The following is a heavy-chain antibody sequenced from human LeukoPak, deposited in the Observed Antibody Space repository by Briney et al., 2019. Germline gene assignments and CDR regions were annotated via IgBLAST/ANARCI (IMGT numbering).Heavy chain of an antibody. CDR3: GKRVKSSSWDSDAFDI. D-gene: IGHD6-13*01. Sequence: GGSLRLSCEASGFTFSSSAMHWVRQAPGKGLEWVAVISYDGSNKYYADSVKGRFTISRDNSKNTLYLQMNSLRVEDTAVYYCGKRVKSSSWDSDAFDIWGQGTMVTVSS. CDR1: GFTFSSSA. V-gene: IGHV3-30-3*01. J-gene: IGHJ3*02. CDR2: ISYDGSNK.